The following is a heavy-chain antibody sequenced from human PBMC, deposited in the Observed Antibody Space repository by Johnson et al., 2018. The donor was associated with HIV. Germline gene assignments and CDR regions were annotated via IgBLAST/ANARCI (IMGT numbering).Heavy chain of an antibody. CDR2: IRYDGSNK. CDR1: GFTFSSYG. Sequence: QVQLVESGGGVVQPGGSLRLSCAASGFTFSSYGMHWVRQAPGKGLEWVAFIRYDGSNKYYADTVKGRFTISSDNSKNTRYLQMNSLRAEDTAVDYCANSTVTMVRGLAVEAFDIWGQGTIVTVSS. J-gene: IGHJ3*02. V-gene: IGHV3-30*02. D-gene: IGHD3-10*01. CDR3: ANSTVTMVRGLAVEAFDI.